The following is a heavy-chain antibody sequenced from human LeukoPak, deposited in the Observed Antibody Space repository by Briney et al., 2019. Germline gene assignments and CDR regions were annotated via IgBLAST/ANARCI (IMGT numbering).Heavy chain of an antibody. Sequence: GGSLRLSCAASGFTFSRNSMNWVRQAPGKGLEWVSSISSSSSYIYYADSVEGRFTISRDNVKNSLYLQMNSLRAEDTAVYYCARGRGYSGYDTDYWGQGTLVTVSS. J-gene: IGHJ4*02. CDR3: ARGRGYSGYDTDY. CDR1: GFTFSRNS. D-gene: IGHD5-12*01. V-gene: IGHV3-21*01. CDR2: ISSSSSYI.